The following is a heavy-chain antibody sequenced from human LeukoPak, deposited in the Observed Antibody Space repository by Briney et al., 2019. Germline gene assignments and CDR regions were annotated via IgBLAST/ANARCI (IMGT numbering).Heavy chain of an antibody. CDR1: GFTFNTYW. V-gene: IGHV3-74*01. Sequence: PGGSLTLSCLASGFTFNTYWMHWVRQAPGKGLMWVSRINTDVNTNYGDSVKGRFTISRDNVKNTLYLQMNSLRVEDTAVYYCARGITPYYYAMDVWGQGTTVTVSS. CDR3: ARGITPYYYAMDV. J-gene: IGHJ6*02. CDR2: INTDVNT.